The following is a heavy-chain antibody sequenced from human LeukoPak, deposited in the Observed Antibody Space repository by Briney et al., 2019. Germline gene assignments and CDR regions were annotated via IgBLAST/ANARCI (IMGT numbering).Heavy chain of an antibody. CDR1: GYTFTGDY. Sequence: ASVKVSCKASGYTFTGDYMHWVRQAPGQGLEWMGIINPSGGSTSYAQKFQGRVTMTRDTSISTAYMELSRLRSDDTAVYYCARDPLYSSSSHYYYMDVWGKGTTVTVSS. V-gene: IGHV1-2*02. D-gene: IGHD6-6*01. CDR3: ARDPLYSSSSHYYYMDV. J-gene: IGHJ6*03. CDR2: INPSGGST.